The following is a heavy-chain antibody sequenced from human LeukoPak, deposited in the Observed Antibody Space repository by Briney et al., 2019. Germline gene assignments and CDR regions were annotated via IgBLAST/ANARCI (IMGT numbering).Heavy chain of an antibody. CDR3: ARGGIAARRDAFDI. D-gene: IGHD6-6*01. J-gene: IGHJ3*02. V-gene: IGHV4-59*02. Sequence: SSETLSLTCTVSGGSVSSYYWSWIRQPPGKGLEWIGYIYSSGSTNYNPSLKSRVTISVDTSKKHFSLKLNSVTAADTAVYYCARGGIAARRDAFDIWGQGTLVTVYS. CDR1: GGSVSSYY. CDR2: IYSSGST.